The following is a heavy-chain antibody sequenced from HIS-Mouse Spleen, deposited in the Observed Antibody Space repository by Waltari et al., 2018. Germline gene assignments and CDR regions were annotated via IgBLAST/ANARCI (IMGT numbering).Heavy chain of an antibody. J-gene: IGHJ2*01. Sequence: GLVKPSETLSLTCTVSGGSISSSSYYWGWIRQPPGKGLEWIGSIYYSGSTYYNPSLKSRLTLSVETSKNQFSLKLSSVTAADTAVYYCAREIPYSSSWYDWYFDLWGRGTLVTVSS. CDR2: IYYSGST. CDR3: AREIPYSSSWYDWYFDL. D-gene: IGHD6-13*01. CDR1: GGSISSSSYY. V-gene: IGHV4-39*07.